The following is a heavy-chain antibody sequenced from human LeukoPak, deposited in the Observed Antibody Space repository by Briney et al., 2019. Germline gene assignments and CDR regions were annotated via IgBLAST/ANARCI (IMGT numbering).Heavy chain of an antibody. V-gene: IGHV4-61*01. J-gene: IGHJ4*02. CDR2: IYNTGST. D-gene: IGHD1-26*01. CDR3: ARENWGSYSRY. CDR1: GGPVSSGSYY. Sequence: SETLSLTCTVSGGPVSSGSYYWSWFRQPPGKGLEWIGYIYNTGSTSYNSSLKSRVTISVDTSKNQLSLKLSSVTAADTAVYYCARENWGSYSRYWGQGTLVTVSS.